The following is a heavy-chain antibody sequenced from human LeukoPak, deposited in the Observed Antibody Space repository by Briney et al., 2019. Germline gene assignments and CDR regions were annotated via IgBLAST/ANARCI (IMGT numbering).Heavy chain of an antibody. D-gene: IGHD3-10*01. CDR3: GKALRTGMFRGVIDY. CDR1: GFTFSSYS. V-gene: IGHV3-21*01. CDR2: IISSSTYI. J-gene: IGHJ4*02. Sequence: GGSLRLSCAASGFTFSSYSMNWVRQAPGKGLEWVSSIISSSTYIYYTDSVKGRFTISRDNSKNMLYLQMYSLRAEDTALYYCGKALRTGMFRGVIDYWGQGTPVTVSS.